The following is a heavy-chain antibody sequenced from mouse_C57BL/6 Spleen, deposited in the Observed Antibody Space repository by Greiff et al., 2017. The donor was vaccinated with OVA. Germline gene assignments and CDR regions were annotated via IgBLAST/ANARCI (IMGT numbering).Heavy chain of an antibody. Sequence: VQLQESGPELVKPGASVKISCKASGYAFSSSWMNWVKQRPGKGLEWIGRIYPGDGDTNYNGKFKGKATLTADKSSSTAYMQLSSLTSEDSVVYFCARDYGSSYGFAYWGQGTLVTVSA. V-gene: IGHV1-82*01. CDR2: IYPGDGDT. D-gene: IGHD1-1*01. CDR1: GYAFSSSW. J-gene: IGHJ3*01. CDR3: ARDYGSSYGFAY.